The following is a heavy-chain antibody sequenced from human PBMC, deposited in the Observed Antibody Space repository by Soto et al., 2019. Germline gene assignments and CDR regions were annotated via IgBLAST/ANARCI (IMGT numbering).Heavy chain of an antibody. D-gene: IGHD6-25*01. V-gene: IGHV3-7*03. J-gene: IGHJ3*02. CDR3: ARDVSRGSSGSYRDAFAS. CDR2: IRKDESAK. Sequence: EVQLVESGGGLVQPGGSLRLSCEASGFTFRSYCMTWVRQAPGKGLEWVADIRKDESAKSYLDSVRGRFTISRDNAKNIWNRPVNRLRAEVTATEYGARDVSRGSSGSYRDAFASWGQGTMVHVSS. CDR1: GFTFRSYC.